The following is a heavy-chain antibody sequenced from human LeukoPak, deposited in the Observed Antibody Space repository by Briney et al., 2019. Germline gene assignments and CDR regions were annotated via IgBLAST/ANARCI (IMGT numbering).Heavy chain of an antibody. J-gene: IGHJ4*02. CDR2: IYYSGST. Sequence: SETLSLTCTVSGGSISSSSYYWGWIRQPPGKGLEWIRSIYYSGSTYYNPSLKSRVTISVDTSKNQFSLKLSSVTAADTAVYYCARERGYYDSSGYYYAYYFDYWGQGTLVTVSS. CDR3: ARERGYYDSSGYYYAYYFDY. V-gene: IGHV4-39*07. CDR1: GGSISSSSYY. D-gene: IGHD3-22*01.